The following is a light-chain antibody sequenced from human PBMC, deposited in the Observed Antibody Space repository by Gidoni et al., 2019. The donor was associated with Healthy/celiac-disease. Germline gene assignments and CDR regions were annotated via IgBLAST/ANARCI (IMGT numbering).Light chain of an antibody. CDR3: AAWDDSLSGVV. CDR2: RNN. V-gene: IGLV1-47*01. Sequence: QSVLTHPPSTSGPPEQRVTISSSGSSSNIGSNYVYWYQQLPGTAPKLLIYRNNQRPSGVPDRFSGSKSGTSASLAISGLRSEDEADYYCAAWDDSLSGVVFGGGTKLTVL. J-gene: IGLJ2*01. CDR1: SSNIGSNY.